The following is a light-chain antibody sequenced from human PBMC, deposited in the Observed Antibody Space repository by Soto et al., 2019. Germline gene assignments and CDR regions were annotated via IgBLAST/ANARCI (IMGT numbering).Light chain of an antibody. J-gene: IGLJ7*01. CDR3: CSYGGSRAV. CDR2: EVS. Sequence: QSALTQPASVSGSPGQSITISCTGTSSDVGSHNLVSWYQQHPGKAPKLMIYEVSKRPLGVSSRCSASKSGNTASLTISGVQAEDEYDYYCCSYGGSRAVFGGGTQLTVL. V-gene: IGLV2-23*02. CDR1: SSDVGSHNL.